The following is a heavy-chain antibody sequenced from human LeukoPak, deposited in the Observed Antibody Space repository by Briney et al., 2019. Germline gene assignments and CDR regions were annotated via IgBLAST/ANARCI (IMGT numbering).Heavy chain of an antibody. CDR2: IYYSGST. CDR1: GGSISSYY. J-gene: IGHJ6*03. D-gene: IGHD3-10*01. V-gene: IGHV4-59*01. CDR3: ARSLGDYGSGSFSYYYYYMDV. Sequence: PSETLSLTCTVSGGSISSYYWSWIRQPPGKGLGWIGYIYYSGSTNYNPSLKSRVTISVDTSKNQFSLKLSSVTAADTAVYYCARSLGDYGSGSFSYYYYYMDVWGKGTTVTVSS.